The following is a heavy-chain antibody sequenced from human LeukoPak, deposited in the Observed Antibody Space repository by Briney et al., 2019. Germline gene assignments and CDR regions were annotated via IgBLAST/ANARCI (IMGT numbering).Heavy chain of an antibody. CDR1: GYTFTGYY. Sequence: ASVKVSCKASGYTFTGYYMHWVRQAPGQGLEWMGWINPNSGGTNYAQKFQGRVTMTRDTSISTAYMELSRLRSDYTAVYYCARGWELSLTGFDCWGQGTLVTVSS. D-gene: IGHD1-26*01. V-gene: IGHV1-2*02. CDR2: INPNSGGT. J-gene: IGHJ4*02. CDR3: ARGWELSLTGFDC.